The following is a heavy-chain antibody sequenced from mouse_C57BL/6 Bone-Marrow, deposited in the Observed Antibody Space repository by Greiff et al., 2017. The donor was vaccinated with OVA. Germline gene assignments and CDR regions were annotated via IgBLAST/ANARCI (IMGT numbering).Heavy chain of an antibody. D-gene: IGHD1-1*01. Sequence: VQLQQPGAELVKPGASVKMSCKASGYTFTSYWITWVKQRPGQGLEWIGDIYPGSGSTNYNEKFKSKATLTVDTSSSTAYMQLSSLTSEDSAVYYGARAPYYYGSRGMDYWGQGTSVTVSS. CDR1: GYTFTSYW. CDR3: ARAPYYYGSRGMDY. V-gene: IGHV1-55*01. CDR2: IYPGSGST. J-gene: IGHJ4*01.